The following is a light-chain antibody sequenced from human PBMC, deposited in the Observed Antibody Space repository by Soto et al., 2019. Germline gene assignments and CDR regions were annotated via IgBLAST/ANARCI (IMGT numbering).Light chain of an antibody. J-gene: IGKJ2*01. CDR1: QSVSSS. V-gene: IGKV3-15*01. CDR3: QQFSNWPYT. CDR2: AAS. Sequence: EIVMTQSPGTLSVSPGERATLSCRASQSVSSSLAWYQQKPGQAPRLLIYAASTRATGIPARFSGSGSGTEFTLTISSLQSEDFAVYYCQQFSNWPYTFGQGTKLEIK.